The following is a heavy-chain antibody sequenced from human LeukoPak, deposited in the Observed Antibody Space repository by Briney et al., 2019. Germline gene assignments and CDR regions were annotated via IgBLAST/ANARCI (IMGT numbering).Heavy chain of an antibody. CDR2: MRSEARGGTP. J-gene: IGHJ3*02. CDR1: GFTLRNAW. CDR3: TTEGFTYGHHALGI. Sequence: GGSLRLSCATSGFTLRNAWISWVRQAPGKGLEWVGRMRSEARGGTPDYAALVKGRFIISIDDSRSTLYLQMHSLETEDTAIYYCTTEGFTYGHHALGIWGQGTVVTVSS. D-gene: IGHD5-18*01. V-gene: IGHV3-15*01.